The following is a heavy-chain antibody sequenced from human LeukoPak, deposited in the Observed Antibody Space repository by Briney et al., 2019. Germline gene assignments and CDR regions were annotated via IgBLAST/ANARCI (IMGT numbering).Heavy chain of an antibody. D-gene: IGHD3-3*01. Sequence: PSEXLSLTCTVSGGSISSYHWSWIRQAPGKGLEWIGYIHYSESTNYNPSLTSRVTMAVDTSKNQFSLKLSSVTAADTAIYYCARNPTIFGVVITPDYWGQGTLVTVSS. V-gene: IGHV4-59*01. CDR1: GGSISSYH. CDR2: IHYSEST. CDR3: ARNPTIFGVVITPDY. J-gene: IGHJ4*02.